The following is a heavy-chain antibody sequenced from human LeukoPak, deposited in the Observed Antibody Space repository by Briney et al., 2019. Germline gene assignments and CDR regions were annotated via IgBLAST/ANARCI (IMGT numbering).Heavy chain of an antibody. Sequence: SETLSLTCTVSGGSISSSSYYWGWIRQPPGKGLEWIGSIYYSGSTYYNPSLKSRVTISVDTSKNQFSLKLSSVTAADTAVYYCARGPYCSSTSCQLSLRWFDPWGQGTLVTVSS. CDR1: GGSISSSSYY. D-gene: IGHD2-2*01. CDR3: ARGPYCSSTSCQLSLRWFDP. V-gene: IGHV4-39*07. J-gene: IGHJ5*02. CDR2: IYYSGST.